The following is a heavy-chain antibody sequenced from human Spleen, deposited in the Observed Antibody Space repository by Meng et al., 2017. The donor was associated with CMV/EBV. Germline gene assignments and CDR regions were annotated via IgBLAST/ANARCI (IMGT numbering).Heavy chain of an antibody. CDR1: GGSISSSSSD. J-gene: IGHJ4*02. CDR3: ARHHHSPTFDY. CDR2: VVSSGTT. D-gene: IGHD1-14*01. V-gene: IGHV4-39*01. Sequence: QRQLEGSGPGRGKPSAARSLTCTVSGGSISSSSSDWAWIRQPPGEGLEWIGSVVSSGTTYYTSSLKSRVSISVDTSKNQFSLKLSSVTAADTAVYYCARHHHSPTFDYWGQGTLVTVSS.